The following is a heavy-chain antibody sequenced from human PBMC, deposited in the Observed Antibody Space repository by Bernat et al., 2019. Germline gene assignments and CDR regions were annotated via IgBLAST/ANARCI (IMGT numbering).Heavy chain of an antibody. CDR2: ISSSGNTI. Sequence: VQLVESGGDLVQPGGSLRLSCATSGFTFSAFSMNWFRQPPGKGLAWVSYISSSGNTIYYADSVQGRFTISRDNAKNSLYLQMNSLRDEDTAVYYCARGSNGIPAAVDYWGQGTLVTVSS. CDR3: ARGSNGIPAAVDY. J-gene: IGHJ4*02. CDR1: GFTFSAFS. D-gene: IGHD6-13*01. V-gene: IGHV3-48*02.